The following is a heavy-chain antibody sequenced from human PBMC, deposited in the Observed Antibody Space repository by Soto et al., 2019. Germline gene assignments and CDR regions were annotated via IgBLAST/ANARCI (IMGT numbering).Heavy chain of an antibody. CDR3: ARGDRGRESDP. J-gene: IGHJ5*02. V-gene: IGHV4-34*01. CDR2: INHSGST. CDR1: GGSFRGYY. Sequence: QVQLQQWGAGMLKPSETLSLICAVYGGSFRGYYWTWIRQPPGTGLEWIGEINHSGSTNYNPSLKSRVTISVDRSKNQFSLRLSPVTAADTAVYYCARGDRGRESDPWGQGTLVTVSS.